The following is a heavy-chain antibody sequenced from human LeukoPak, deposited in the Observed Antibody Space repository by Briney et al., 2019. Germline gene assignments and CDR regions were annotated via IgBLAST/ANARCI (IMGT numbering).Heavy chain of an antibody. D-gene: IGHD2-15*01. CDR1: GFTFSSYA. Sequence: GGSLRLSCAASGFTFSSYAMSWVRQAPGKGLEWVSAISGSGGSTYYADSVKGRFTISRDNSKNTLYLQMNSLRAEDTAVYYCAKFVGRPYYYGMDLWGQGTTVTVSS. CDR3: AKFVGRPYYYGMDL. J-gene: IGHJ6*02. V-gene: IGHV3-23*01. CDR2: ISGSGGST.